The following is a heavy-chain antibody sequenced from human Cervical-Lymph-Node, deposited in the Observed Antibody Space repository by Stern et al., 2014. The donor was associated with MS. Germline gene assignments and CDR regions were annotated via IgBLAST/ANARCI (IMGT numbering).Heavy chain of an antibody. CDR2: LNTNSDDP. Sequence: VQLVESGAKMKKPGASVRVSCKASGYDFTGFFIHWVRQVPGQRLEWMGRLNTNSDDPTYAQNFQDRVTLTRDTSIGTAYLELSRLTSADTAVYYCAREATRIIVGIDYWGQGTPVTVSS. D-gene: IGHD2/OR15-2a*01. V-gene: IGHV1-2*06. J-gene: IGHJ4*02. CDR3: AREATRIIVGIDY. CDR1: GYDFTGFF.